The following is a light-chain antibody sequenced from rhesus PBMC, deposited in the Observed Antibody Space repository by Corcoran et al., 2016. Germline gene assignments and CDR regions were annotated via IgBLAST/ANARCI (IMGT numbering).Light chain of an antibody. V-gene: IGLV2-32*01. Sequence: QAALTQPRSVSGSPGQSVTISCTGTSSDIGGYNFVSWYQKHPGTAPKLLIYEVTKRPSGVSDRFPASKSGNTASLTISGLQAQDEADYHCCSYTGSFTFYMFGTGTRLTVL. J-gene: IGLJ1*01. CDR2: EVT. CDR1: SSDIGGYNF. CDR3: CSYTGSFTFYM.